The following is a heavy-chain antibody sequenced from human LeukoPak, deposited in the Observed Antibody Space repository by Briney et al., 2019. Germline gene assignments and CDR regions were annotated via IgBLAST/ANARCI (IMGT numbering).Heavy chain of an antibody. J-gene: IGHJ6*02. CDR3: ATDLTYDFYGMDV. CDR1: GYTFTSYY. D-gene: IGHD3/OR15-3a*01. V-gene: IGHV1-24*01. CDR2: FDPEDGET. Sequence: ASVKVSCKASGYTFTSYYMHWVRQAPGKGLEWMGGFDPEDGETIYAQKFQGRVTMTEDTSTDTAYMELSSLRSEDTAVYYCATDLTYDFYGMDVWGQGTTVTVSS.